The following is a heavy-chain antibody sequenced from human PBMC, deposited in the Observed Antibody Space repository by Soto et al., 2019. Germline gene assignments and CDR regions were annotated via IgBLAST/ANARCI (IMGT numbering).Heavy chain of an antibody. CDR1: GGTFSSYA. CDR3: ARDPGFGFGYSYAFAMDV. J-gene: IGHJ6*02. D-gene: IGHD5-18*01. V-gene: IGHV1-18*01. Sequence: ASLKVSCKSSGGTFSSYAIIWVRQAPGQGLEWMGWISGYNGNTHYEEKVQDRIKMTTDTSTSTTYLELRSLRSDDTAVYFCARDPGFGFGYSYAFAMDVWGQGTTVNVSS. CDR2: ISGYNGNT.